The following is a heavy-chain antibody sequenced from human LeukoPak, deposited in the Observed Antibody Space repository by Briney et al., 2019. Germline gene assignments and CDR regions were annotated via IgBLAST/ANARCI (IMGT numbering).Heavy chain of an antibody. V-gene: IGHV1-3*01. CDR2: INAGNGNT. CDR1: GFTFTSSA. D-gene: IGHD1-14*01. J-gene: IGHJ4*02. Sequence: GTSVKVSCRASGFTFTSSAMHWVRQAPGQRLEWMGWINAGNGNTKYSQKFQGRVTITRDTSASTAYMELSSLRSEDTAVYYCARDRIPRYWGQGTLVTVSS. CDR3: ARDRIPRY.